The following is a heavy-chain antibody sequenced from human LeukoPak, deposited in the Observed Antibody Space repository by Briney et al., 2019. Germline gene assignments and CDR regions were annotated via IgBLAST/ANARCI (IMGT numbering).Heavy chain of an antibody. V-gene: IGHV1-2*02. CDR3: ARDSEGGYSYVP. CDR1: GYTFTGYY. Sequence: ASVKVSCKASGYTFTGYYMHWVRQAPGQGLEWMGRINPNSGGTNYAQKFQGRVTMTRDTSISTAYMELSRLRSDDTAVYYCARDSEGGYSYVPWGQGTLVTVSS. D-gene: IGHD5-18*01. CDR2: INPNSGGT. J-gene: IGHJ5*02.